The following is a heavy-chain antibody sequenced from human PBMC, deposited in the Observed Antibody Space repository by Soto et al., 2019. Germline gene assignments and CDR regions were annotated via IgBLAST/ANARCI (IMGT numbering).Heavy chain of an antibody. CDR1: GFTFSSYS. Sequence: GGSLRLSRAASGFTFSSYSMNWVRQAPGKGLEWVSYISSRSSTIYYADSVKGRFTISRDNAKNSLYLQMNSLRDEYTAVYYFAREGGYFNWFDPWGQGTLVTVSS. V-gene: IGHV3-48*02. J-gene: IGHJ5*02. D-gene: IGHD6-13*01. CDR3: AREGGYFNWFDP. CDR2: ISSRSSTI.